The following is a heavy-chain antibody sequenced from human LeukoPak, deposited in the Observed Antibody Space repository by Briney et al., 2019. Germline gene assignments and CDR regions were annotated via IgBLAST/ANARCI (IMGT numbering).Heavy chain of an antibody. J-gene: IGHJ4*02. Sequence: GESLKISCKTSGYTFSNFWIGWVRQMPGKGLEWMGIIYPGDSDIKYSPSFQGQVTISADKSISTAFLQWSSLKASDTAMYYCVTMYNLAQEQFDYWGQGALVTVSS. D-gene: IGHD1-1*01. CDR3: VTMYNLAQEQFDY. CDR1: GYTFSNFW. CDR2: IYPGDSDI. V-gene: IGHV5-51*01.